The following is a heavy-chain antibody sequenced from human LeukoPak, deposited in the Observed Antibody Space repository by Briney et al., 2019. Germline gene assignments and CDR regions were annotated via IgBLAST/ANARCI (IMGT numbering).Heavy chain of an antibody. V-gene: IGHV3-23*01. D-gene: IGHD3-10*01. Sequence: GGSLRLSCTASGFTFGDYAMSWVRQAPGKGLEWVSAISGSGGSTYYADSVKGRFTISRDNSKNTLYLQMNSLRAEDTAVYYCAKDMVRGVINHLFDYWGQGTLVTVSS. J-gene: IGHJ4*02. CDR3: AKDMVRGVINHLFDY. CDR1: GFTFGDYA. CDR2: ISGSGGST.